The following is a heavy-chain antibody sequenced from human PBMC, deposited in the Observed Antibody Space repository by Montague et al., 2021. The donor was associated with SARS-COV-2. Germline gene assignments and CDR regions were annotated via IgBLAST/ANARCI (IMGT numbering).Heavy chain of an antibody. J-gene: IGHJ4*02. V-gene: IGHV4-61*02. CDR2: IRTTGHT. D-gene: IGHD1-26*01. CDR3: ARFGSGTLEFDL. Sequence: TLSLTCTVSGAPISTGIYYWSWIRQPAGKGLEWIGRIRTTGHTDYNSSLESRVFMSVDTSTNQFSLSLTSVTAADTAVYFCARFGSGTLEFDLWGQGTLVTDSS. CDR1: GAPISTGIYY.